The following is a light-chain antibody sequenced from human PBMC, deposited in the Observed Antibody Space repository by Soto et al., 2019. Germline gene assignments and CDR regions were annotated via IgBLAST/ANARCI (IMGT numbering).Light chain of an antibody. CDR1: SSNVGSYKL. CDR2: EVN. CDR3: CTSGRSPTYD. Sequence: QSALTQPASVSGSPGQLITISCTGTSSNVGSYKLVSWYQQHPGKAPKLMIFEVNNRPSGVYNHFSGSKSGNTASLTISGLKDEDEADYYCCTSGRSPTYDFETGTKLTAL. J-gene: IGLJ1*01. V-gene: IGLV2-23*02.